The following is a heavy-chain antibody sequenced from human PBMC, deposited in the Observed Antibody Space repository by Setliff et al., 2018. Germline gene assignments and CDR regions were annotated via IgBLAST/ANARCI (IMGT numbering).Heavy chain of an antibody. CDR1: GFSLSTSTVR. CDR3: ARTVGYSSVWYDGDWFDP. V-gene: IGHV2-70*04. D-gene: IGHD6-19*01. J-gene: IGHJ5*02. CDR2: IDWDDEK. Sequence: SGPTLVNPTETLTLTCTSSGFSLSTSTVRVSWIRQPPGKALEWLARIDWDDEKFYSTSLKTRLTISKDTSKNQVILTMTNMDPADTATYYCARTVGYSSVWYDGDWFDPWGQGTLVTVSS.